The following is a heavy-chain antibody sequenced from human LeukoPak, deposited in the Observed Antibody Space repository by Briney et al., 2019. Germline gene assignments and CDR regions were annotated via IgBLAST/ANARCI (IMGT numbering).Heavy chain of an antibody. CDR3: ARSIGPASYFMGF. CDR2: IYYSGST. V-gene: IGHV4-59*01. Sequence: SETLSLTCTVSGGSISSYYWSWIRQPPGEGLEWIGYIYYSGSTNYNPSLKSRVTISVDTSKNQFSLKLSSVTAADTAVYYCARSIGPASYFMGFWGQGTLVTVSS. J-gene: IGHJ4*02. CDR1: GGSISSYY. D-gene: IGHD2/OR15-2a*01.